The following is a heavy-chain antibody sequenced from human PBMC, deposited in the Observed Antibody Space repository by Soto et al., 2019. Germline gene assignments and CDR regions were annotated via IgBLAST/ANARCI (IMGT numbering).Heavy chain of an antibody. CDR2: IYHSGST. D-gene: IGHD3-16*01. V-gene: IGHV4-4*02. J-gene: IGHJ4*02. Sequence: SETLSLTCAVSGGSISSSNWWSWVRQPPGKGLEWIGEIYHSGSTNYNPSLKSRVTISVDRSKNQFSLKLGLLTAADTAVYYCARETSQTMLGLWGRGTLVTVSS. CDR1: GGSISSSNW. CDR3: ARETSQTMLGL.